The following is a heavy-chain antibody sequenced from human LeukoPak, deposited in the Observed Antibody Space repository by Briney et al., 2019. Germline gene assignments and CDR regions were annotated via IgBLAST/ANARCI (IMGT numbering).Heavy chain of an antibody. Sequence: SETLSLTCTVSGGSISSYYWSWIRQPPGKGLEWIGYIYYSGSTNYNPSLKSRVTISVDTSKNQFSLKLSFVTAAGTAVYYCARAGRFIGTTIYYYGMDVWGQGTTVTVSS. D-gene: IGHD1-14*01. CDR1: GGSISSYY. J-gene: IGHJ6*02. CDR2: IYYSGST. CDR3: ARAGRFIGTTIYYYGMDV. V-gene: IGHV4-59*01.